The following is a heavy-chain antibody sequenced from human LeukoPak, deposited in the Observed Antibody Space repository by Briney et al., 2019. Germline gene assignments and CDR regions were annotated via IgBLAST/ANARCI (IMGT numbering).Heavy chain of an antibody. CDR3: ARVGLDSSSWYNWVY. CDR1: GFTFSSYS. V-gene: IGHV3-48*01. Sequence: GGSLRLSCAASGFTFSSYSMMWVRQAPGKGLEWVSYISSSSTTIHYADSVKGRFTISRDNAKNSVYLQMNSLRSEDTAVYYCARVGLDSSSWYNWVYWGQGTLVTVSS. CDR2: ISSSSTTI. D-gene: IGHD6-13*01. J-gene: IGHJ4*02.